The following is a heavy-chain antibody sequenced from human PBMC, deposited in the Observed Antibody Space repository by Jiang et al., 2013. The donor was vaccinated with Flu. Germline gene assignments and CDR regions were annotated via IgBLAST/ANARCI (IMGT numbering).Heavy chain of an antibody. CDR2: INPLVEH. D-gene: IGHD2-21*02. J-gene: IGHJ4*02. Sequence: INPLVEHRLAQRYQGRVTVTRDTATTTVYMQLSSLTSEDTAVYYCARIRSCGGDCYYFDYWGQGTLVTVSS. CDR3: ARIRSCGGDCYYFDY. V-gene: IGHV1-46*01.